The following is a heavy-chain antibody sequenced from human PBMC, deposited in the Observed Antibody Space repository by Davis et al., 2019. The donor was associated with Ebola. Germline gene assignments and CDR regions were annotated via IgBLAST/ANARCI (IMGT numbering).Heavy chain of an antibody. CDR1: GGTFSSYA. Sequence: AASVKVSCKASGGTFSSYAISWVRQAPGQGLEWMGGIIPIFGTANYAQKFQGRVTITADESTSTAYMELSSLRSEDTAVYYCATDKSSGWDGMDVWGKGTTVTVSS. J-gene: IGHJ6*04. V-gene: IGHV1-69*13. CDR3: ATDKSSGWDGMDV. CDR2: IIPIFGTA. D-gene: IGHD6-19*01.